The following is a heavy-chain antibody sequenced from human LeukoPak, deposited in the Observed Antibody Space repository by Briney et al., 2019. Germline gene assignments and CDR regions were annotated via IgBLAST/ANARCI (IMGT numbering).Heavy chain of an antibody. CDR2: ISSSSSCI. CDR3: ARVQDIVVVPAEFDY. CDR1: GFTFSSYS. D-gene: IGHD2-2*01. V-gene: IGHV3-21*01. Sequence: GGSLRLSCAASGFTFSSYSMNWVRQAPGKGLEWVSSISSSSSCIYYADSVKGRFTISRDNAKNSLYLQMNSLRAEDTAVYYCARVQDIVVVPAEFDYWGQGTLVTVSS. J-gene: IGHJ4*02.